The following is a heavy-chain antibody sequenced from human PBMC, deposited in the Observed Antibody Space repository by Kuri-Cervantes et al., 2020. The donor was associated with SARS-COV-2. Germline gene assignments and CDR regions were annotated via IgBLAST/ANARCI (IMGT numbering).Heavy chain of an antibody. V-gene: IGHV3-30-3*01. CDR1: GFTFNNYA. CDR3: ARGRVGVQDF. CDR2: TSYDGTSK. Sequence: LSLTCAASGFTFNNYAMHWVRQTPGEGLEWVAITSYDGTSKYYADSVKGRFTISRDNSKNTLYLQMNNLRGDDAAVYFCARGRVGVQDFWGQGTLVTVSS. J-gene: IGHJ4*02. D-gene: IGHD2-21*01.